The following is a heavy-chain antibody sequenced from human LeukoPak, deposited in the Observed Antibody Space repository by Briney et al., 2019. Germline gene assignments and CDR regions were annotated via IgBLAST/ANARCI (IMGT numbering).Heavy chain of an antibody. Sequence: PGRSLRLSCAASGFTFSSYGMHWVRQAPGKGLEWVAVIWYDGSNKYYADSVKGRFTISRDNSKNTLYLQMNGLRAEDTAVYYCARARRDIVVVPAGMDVWGKGTTVTVSS. CDR3: ARARRDIVVVPAGMDV. CDR1: GFTFSSYG. D-gene: IGHD2-2*01. V-gene: IGHV3-33*01. J-gene: IGHJ6*04. CDR2: IWYDGSNK.